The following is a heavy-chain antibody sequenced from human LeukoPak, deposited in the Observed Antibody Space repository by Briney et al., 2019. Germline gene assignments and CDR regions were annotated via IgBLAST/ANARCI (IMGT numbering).Heavy chain of an antibody. J-gene: IGHJ4*02. CDR3: ARDQEGFDY. CDR1: GYTFTSNY. V-gene: IGHV1-46*01. CDR2: IYPRDGST. Sequence: ASVKVSCKASGYTFTSNYIHWVRQAPGQGLEWMGMIYPRDGSTSYAQKFQGRATVTRDTSTSTVHMELSGLRSEDTAVYYCARDQEGFDYWGQGTLVTVFS.